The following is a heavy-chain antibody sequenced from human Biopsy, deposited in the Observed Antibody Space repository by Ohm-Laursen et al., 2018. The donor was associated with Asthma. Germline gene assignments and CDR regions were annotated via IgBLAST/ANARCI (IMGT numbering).Heavy chain of an antibody. V-gene: IGHV4-39*01. Sequence: SDTLSLTCSLSSGSGGYMRSGNYYWGWIRQPPGKGPEWIGSIYYSGTTYYNPSLESRVTVSADTSKNQFSLKLTSVTAADTAVYYCVRGSSSWHHGPFHYYYGLDVWGRGTTATVPS. J-gene: IGHJ6*02. CDR3: VRGSSSWHHGPFHYYYGLDV. CDR2: IYYSGTT. D-gene: IGHD6-13*01. CDR1: SGSGGYMRSGNYY.